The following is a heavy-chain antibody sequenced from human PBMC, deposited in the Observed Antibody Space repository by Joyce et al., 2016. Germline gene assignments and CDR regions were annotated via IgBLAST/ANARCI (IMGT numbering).Heavy chain of an antibody. J-gene: IGHJ6*02. CDR3: ARRLAVAGRKGMDV. CDR2: MSSSSSYI. V-gene: IGHV3-21*01. CDR1: GFTFSCDS. Sequence: EVQLVESGGGLVKPGGSLRLSCAAYGFTFSCDSMNWVRQAPGKGLEWVSSMSSSSSYIYYADSVKGRFTISRDNAKNSLYLQMNSLRAEDTAVYYCARRLAVAGRKGMDVWGQGTTVTVSS. D-gene: IGHD6-19*01.